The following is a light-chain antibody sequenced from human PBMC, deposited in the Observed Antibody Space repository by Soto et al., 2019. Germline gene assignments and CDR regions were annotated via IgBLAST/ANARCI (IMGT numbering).Light chain of an antibody. V-gene: IGLV1-51*01. CDR2: DNN. Sequence: QSVLTQPPSVSAAPGEKVSISCSGGSSNIGSNYVSWYQQLPGAAPKLLIYDNNKRPSGIPDRFSGSTSGTSATLGITGLHTGDEADYYCGTWDSSLPVSVVFGGGTKVTVL. CDR1: SSNIGSNY. J-gene: IGLJ2*01. CDR3: GTWDSSLPVSVV.